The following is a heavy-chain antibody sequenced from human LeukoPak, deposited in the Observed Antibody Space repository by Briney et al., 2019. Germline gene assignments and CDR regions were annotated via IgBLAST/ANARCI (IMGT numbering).Heavy chain of an antibody. D-gene: IGHD3-10*01. V-gene: IGHV3-33*01. Sequence: GKSLRLSCAASGFTFSSYGMHWVRQAPGKGLEWVAVIWYDGSNKYYADSVKGRFTISRDNSKNTLYLQMNSLRAEDTAVCYCARDEYYGSGSYQYYFDYWGQGTLVTVSS. CDR3: ARDEYYGSGSYQYYFDY. CDR2: IWYDGSNK. J-gene: IGHJ4*02. CDR1: GFTFSSYG.